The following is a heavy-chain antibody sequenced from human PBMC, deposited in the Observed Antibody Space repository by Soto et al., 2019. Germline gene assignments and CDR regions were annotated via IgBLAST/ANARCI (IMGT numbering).Heavy chain of an antibody. V-gene: IGHV3-23*01. D-gene: IGHD3-22*01. CDR2: ISGSGGST. J-gene: IGHJ4*02. CDR3: AKDLARLYYYDSSGAFDY. CDR1: GFTFSSYA. Sequence: GGSLRLSCAASGFTFSSYAMSWVRQAPGKGLEWVSAISGSGGSTYYADSVKGRFTISRDNSKNTLYLQMNSLRAEDTAVYYCAKDLARLYYYDSSGAFDYWGQGTLVTVSS.